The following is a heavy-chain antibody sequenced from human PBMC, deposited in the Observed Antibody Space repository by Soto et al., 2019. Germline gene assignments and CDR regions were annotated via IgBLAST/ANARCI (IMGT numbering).Heavy chain of an antibody. V-gene: IGHV1-69*01. Sequence: QVQLVQSGAEVKKPGSSVKVSCKASGGTFSSYAISWVRQAPGQGLEGMGGIIPIFGTANYAQKFQGRVTITADESTSTAYMELSSLRSEDTAVYYCARGPYYDILTGIPMGYWGQGTLVTVSS. CDR3: ARGPYYDILTGIPMGY. CDR1: GGTFSSYA. D-gene: IGHD3-9*01. CDR2: IIPIFGTA. J-gene: IGHJ4*02.